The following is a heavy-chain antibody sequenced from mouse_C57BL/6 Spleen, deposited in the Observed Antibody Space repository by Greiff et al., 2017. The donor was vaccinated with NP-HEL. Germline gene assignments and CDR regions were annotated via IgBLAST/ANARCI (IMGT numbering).Heavy chain of an antibody. CDR3: TTPPFYYSNPWFAY. J-gene: IGHJ3*01. CDR1: GFNIKDDY. V-gene: IGHV14-4*01. Sequence: VQLQQSGAELVRPGASVKLSCTASGFNIKDDYMHWVKQRPEQGLEWIGWIDPENGDTEYASKFQGKATITADTSSNTAYLQLSSLTSEDTAVYYCTTPPFYYSNPWFAYWGQGTLVTVSA. CDR2: IDPENGDT. D-gene: IGHD2-5*01.